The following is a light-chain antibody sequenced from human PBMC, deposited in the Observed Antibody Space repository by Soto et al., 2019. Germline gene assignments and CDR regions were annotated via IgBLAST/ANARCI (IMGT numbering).Light chain of an antibody. CDR1: QGISTY. J-gene: IGKJ3*01. V-gene: IGKV1-9*01. CDR2: AAS. Sequence: DIQLTQSPSFLSASIGDRVTITCRASQGISTYLAWYQQKPGKAPKLLIYAASTLQSGVPSRFSGSGSGTEFTLTISSLQPDDFATYYCQQLNSHPRTFGRGTKVDIX. CDR3: QQLNSHPRT.